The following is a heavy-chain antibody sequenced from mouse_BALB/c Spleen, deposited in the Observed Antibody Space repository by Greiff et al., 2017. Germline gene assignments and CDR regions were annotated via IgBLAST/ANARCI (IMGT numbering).Heavy chain of an antibody. Sequence: DVKLVESGGGLVKPGGSLKLSCAASGFAFSSYDMSWVRQTPEKRLEWVAYISSGGGSTYYPDTVKGRFTISRDNAKNTLYLQMSSLKSEDTAMYYCARHEYGNFDYWGQGTTLTVSS. V-gene: IGHV5-12-1*01. CDR3: ARHEYGNFDY. J-gene: IGHJ2*01. D-gene: IGHD2-1*01. CDR1: GFAFSSYD. CDR2: ISSGGGST.